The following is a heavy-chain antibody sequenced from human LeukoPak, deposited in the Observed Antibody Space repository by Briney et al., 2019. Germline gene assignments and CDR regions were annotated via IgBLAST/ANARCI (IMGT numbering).Heavy chain of an antibody. CDR1: GFTFSSYA. V-gene: IGHV3-30-3*02. CDR2: ISYDGSNK. J-gene: IGHJ4*02. CDR3: AKEATIFGVVINYFDY. D-gene: IGHD3-3*01. Sequence: GGSLRLSCAASGFTFSSYAMHWVRQAPGKGLEWVAVISYDGSNKYYADSVKGRFTISRDNSKNTLYLQMNSLRAEDTAVYYCAKEATIFGVVINYFDYWAREPWSPSPQ.